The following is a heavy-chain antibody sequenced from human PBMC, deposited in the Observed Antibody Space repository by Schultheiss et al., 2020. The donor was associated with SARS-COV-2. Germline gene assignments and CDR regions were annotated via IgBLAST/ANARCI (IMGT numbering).Heavy chain of an antibody. J-gene: IGHJ4*02. CDR3: ARDKRNYYDSSGYYGD. V-gene: IGHV4-38-2*02. Sequence: SQTLSLTCAVSGYSISSGYSWGWIRQPPGKGLEWIGSIYHSGSTNYNPSLKSRVTISVDKSKNRFSLKLSSVTAADTAVYYCARDKRNYYDSSGYYGDWGQGTLVTVSS. CDR2: IYHSGST. D-gene: IGHD3-22*01. CDR1: GYSISSGYS.